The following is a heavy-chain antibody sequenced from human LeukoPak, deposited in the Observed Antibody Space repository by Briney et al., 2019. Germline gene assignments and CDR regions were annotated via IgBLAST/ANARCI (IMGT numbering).Heavy chain of an antibody. J-gene: IGHJ5*02. CDR1: GGTFSSYA. CDR3: ARVSSGGTQPFDP. D-gene: IGHD2-15*01. V-gene: IGHV1-69*01. CDR2: IIPIFGTA. Sequence: SVKVSCNASGGTFSSYAISWVRQAPGQGLEWMGGIIPIFGTANYAQKFQGRVTITADESTSTAYMELSSLRSEDTAVYYCARVSSGGTQPFDPWGQGTLVTVSS.